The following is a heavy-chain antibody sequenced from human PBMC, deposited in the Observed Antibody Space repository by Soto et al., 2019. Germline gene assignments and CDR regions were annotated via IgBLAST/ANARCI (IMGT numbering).Heavy chain of an antibody. CDR2: ISSSSSYI. CDR1: GFTFSSYS. Sequence: VGSLRLSCAASGFTFSSYSMNWVRQAPGKGLEWVSSISSSSSYIYYADSVKGRFTISRDNAKNSLYLQMNSLRAEDTAVYYCASSSYMTTRGSDGMDVWGQGTTVTVSS. D-gene: IGHD4-17*01. CDR3: ASSSYMTTRGSDGMDV. J-gene: IGHJ6*02. V-gene: IGHV3-21*01.